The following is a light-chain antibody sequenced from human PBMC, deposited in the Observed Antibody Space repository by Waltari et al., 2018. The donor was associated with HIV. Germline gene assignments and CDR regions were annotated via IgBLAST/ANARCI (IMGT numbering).Light chain of an antibody. J-gene: IGLJ3*02. Sequence: QSALTQPASVSGSLGHSITISCTGTRSDIGLYNLVSCYQQHPGKAPQLVIHGVGTRPSGVSDRFSGSKSGNTASLTISTLQAEDEADYYCSSYINTDTLVFGGGTKLTVL. CDR3: SSYINTDTLV. CDR2: GVG. V-gene: IGLV2-14*01. CDR1: RSDIGLYNL.